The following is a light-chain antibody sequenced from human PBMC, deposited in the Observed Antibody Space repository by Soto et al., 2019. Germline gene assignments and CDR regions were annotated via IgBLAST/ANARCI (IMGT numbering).Light chain of an antibody. J-gene: IGKJ2*01. Sequence: EIVLTQSPATLSLSPGERATLSCRASQSVSSYLAWYQQKPGQAPRLLIYDASTRATGIPDRFTGVGSGTDFTLTISGLQSDDFAVYYCQQYYNWPPYTFGQGTKVQIK. CDR1: QSVSSY. CDR3: QQYYNWPPYT. CDR2: DAS. V-gene: IGKV3-15*01.